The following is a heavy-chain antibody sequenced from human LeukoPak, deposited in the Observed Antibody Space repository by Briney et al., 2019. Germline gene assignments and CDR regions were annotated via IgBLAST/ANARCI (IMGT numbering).Heavy chain of an antibody. J-gene: IGHJ4*02. CDR2: ITSGSNYI. Sequence: GGSLRLSCAASGFTFSDYSMNWIRQPPGKGLEWVASITSGSNYIYYTDSVKGRFTISRDNAKNSLFLQMNSLRAEDTAVFYCARGVSGYFDSSGRHYWGQGTLVTVSS. D-gene: IGHD3-22*01. CDR3: ARGVSGYFDSSGRHY. CDR1: GFTFSDYS. V-gene: IGHV3-21*01.